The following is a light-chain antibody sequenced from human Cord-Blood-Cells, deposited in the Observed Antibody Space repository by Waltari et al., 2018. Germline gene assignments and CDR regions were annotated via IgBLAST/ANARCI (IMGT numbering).Light chain of an antibody. J-gene: IGLJ1*01. Sequence: QSALTQPASVSGSPGQSITISCTGTSSDVGGYNYVSWYQQHPGKAPKLMIYHVSNRPSGVSNRFSGSKSGNTASLNISGLQAEDKADYYCSSYTSSSTRVFGTGTKVTVL. CDR3: SSYTSSSTRV. CDR2: HVS. CDR1: SSDVGGYNY. V-gene: IGLV2-14*01.